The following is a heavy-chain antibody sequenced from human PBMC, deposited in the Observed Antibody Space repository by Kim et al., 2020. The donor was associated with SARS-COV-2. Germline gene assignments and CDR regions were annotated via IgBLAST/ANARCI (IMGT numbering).Heavy chain of an antibody. V-gene: IGHV1-69*04. CDR1: GGTFSSYA. CDR3: ARRGGAYLTGYPD. CDR2: IIPILGIA. Sequence: SVKVSCKASGGTFSSYAISWVRQAPGQGLEWMGRIIPILGIANYAQKFQGRVTITADKSTSTAYMELSSLRSEDTAVYYCARRGGAYLTGYPDWGQGTLVTVSS. J-gene: IGHJ4*02. D-gene: IGHD3-9*01.